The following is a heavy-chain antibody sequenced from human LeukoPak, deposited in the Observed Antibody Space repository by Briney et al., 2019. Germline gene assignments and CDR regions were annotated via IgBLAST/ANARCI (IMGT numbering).Heavy chain of an antibody. J-gene: IGHJ6*02. Sequence: GSVKVCGKASGYTFTSYGISGVGQAAGQGLEWMRWISAYDSHTNYAQKLQGRVTMTTDTSTSTAYMELRSLRSDDTAVSYCATGCLDSYSGMDVWGQGTTVTASS. D-gene: IGHD5/OR15-5a*01. CDR2: ISAYDSHT. CDR3: ATGCLDSYSGMDV. V-gene: IGHV1-18*01. CDR1: GYTFTSYG.